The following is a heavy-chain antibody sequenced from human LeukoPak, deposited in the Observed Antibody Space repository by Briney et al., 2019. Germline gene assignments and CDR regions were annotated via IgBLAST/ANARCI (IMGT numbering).Heavy chain of an antibody. J-gene: IGHJ4*02. D-gene: IGHD3-22*01. CDR1: GFTFSSYA. V-gene: IGHV3-30-3*01. CDR2: ISYDGSNK. CDR3: ARDESTMIVVVITHEYYFDY. Sequence: GGSLRLSCAASGFTFSSYAMHWVRHAPGKGLEWEAVISYDGSNKYYADSVKGRFPISRDNSKNTLYLQMNSLRAEDTAVYYCARDESTMIVVVITHEYYFDYWGQGTLVTVSS.